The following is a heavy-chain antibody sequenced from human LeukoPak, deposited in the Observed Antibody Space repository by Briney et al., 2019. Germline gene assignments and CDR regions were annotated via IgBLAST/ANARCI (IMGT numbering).Heavy chain of an antibody. CDR3: ARGSYDFWSGYSPYYYYYGMDV. CDR1: GGSISSSSYY. D-gene: IGHD3/OR15-3a*01. Sequence: SETLSLTCTVSGGSISSSSYYWGWIRQPPGKGLEWIGSIYYSGSTYYNPSLKSRVTISVDTSKNQFSLKLSSVTAADTAVYYCARGSYDFWSGYSPYYYYYGMDVWGQGTTVTVSS. V-gene: IGHV4-39*07. CDR2: IYYSGST. J-gene: IGHJ6*02.